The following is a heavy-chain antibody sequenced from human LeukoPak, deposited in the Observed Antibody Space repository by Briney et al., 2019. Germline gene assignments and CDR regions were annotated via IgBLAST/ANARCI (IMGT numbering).Heavy chain of an antibody. V-gene: IGHV3-53*01. CDR1: GFTFSSYW. J-gene: IGHJ4*02. Sequence: QPGGSLRLSCAASGFTFSSYWMSWVRQAPGKGLEWVSVIYSGGSTYYADSVKGRFTISRDNSKNTLYLQMNSLRAEDTAVYYCAGGIVATIAFDYWGQGTLVTVSS. D-gene: IGHD5-12*01. CDR3: AGGIVATIAFDY. CDR2: IYSGGST.